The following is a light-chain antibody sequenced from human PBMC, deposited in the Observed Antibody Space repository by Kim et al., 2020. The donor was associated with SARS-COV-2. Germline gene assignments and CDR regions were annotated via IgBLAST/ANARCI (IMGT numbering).Light chain of an antibody. CDR1: QDIANS. V-gene: IGKV1-27*01. J-gene: IGKJ1*01. Sequence: ASIGDRVTITCRASQDIANSLAWYQQKPGKVPQVLIYASSTLQSGVPSRFSGSGSGTEFTLTIGSLQTEDVATYYCQKYNSAPWTFGPGTKVDIK. CDR2: ASS. CDR3: QKYNSAPWT.